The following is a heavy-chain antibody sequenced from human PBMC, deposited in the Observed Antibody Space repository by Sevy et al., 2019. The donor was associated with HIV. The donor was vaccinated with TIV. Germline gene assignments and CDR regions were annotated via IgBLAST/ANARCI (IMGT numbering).Heavy chain of an antibody. Sequence: GGSLRLSCAASGFTFNDYYMSWIRQSPGKGLEWLSSISDRGTTIYYADSVKGRFTISRDNAKSLMYLQMNSLKTEDTAIYYCAREGDLRYFDFWGRGTLVTVSS. V-gene: IGHV3-11*01. D-gene: IGHD3-10*01. CDR1: GFTFNDYY. CDR2: ISDRGTTI. J-gene: IGHJ2*01. CDR3: AREGDLRYFDF.